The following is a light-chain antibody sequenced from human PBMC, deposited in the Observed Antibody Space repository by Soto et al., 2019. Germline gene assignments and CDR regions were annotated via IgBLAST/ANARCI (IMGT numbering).Light chain of an antibody. CDR3: ASWDDRLNGPV. CDR2: TNT. CDR1: SSNVGGNP. J-gene: IGLJ1*01. Sequence: QSVLTQPPSASGTPGQRLTISCSGSSSNVGGNPVNWYQHVPTTAPKLLIYTNTQRPSGVPDRCSGSKSGTSASLAISGLQSEDEADYYCASWDDRLNGPVFGTGTKVTV. V-gene: IGLV1-44*01.